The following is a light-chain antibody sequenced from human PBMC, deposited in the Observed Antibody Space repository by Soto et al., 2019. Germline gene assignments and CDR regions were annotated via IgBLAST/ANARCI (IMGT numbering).Light chain of an antibody. CDR3: QQRTKWRT. J-gene: IGKJ1*01. V-gene: IGKV3D-20*02. Sequence: IVLTHSPGTLSLSPWERATLSCRASQSVSSNYLAWYQQKPGQAPRLLIYSASSRATGIPDRISGSGSGTDFTLTISSLEPEDFAVYYCQQRTKWRTFGQGTKVDI. CDR1: QSVSSNY. CDR2: SAS.